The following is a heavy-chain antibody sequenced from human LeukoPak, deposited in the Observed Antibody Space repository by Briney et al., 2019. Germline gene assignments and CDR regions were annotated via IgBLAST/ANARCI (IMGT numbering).Heavy chain of an antibody. D-gene: IGHD3-16*01. V-gene: IGHV4-30-4*01. CDR1: GGSISSGDYY. CDR2: IYYSGST. Sequence: PSETLSLTCTVSGGSISSGDYYWSWIRQPPGKGLEWIGYIYYSGSTYYNPSLKSRVTISVDTSKNQFSLKLSSVTAADTAVYYCARAEAPFGVPYRLYYFDYWGQGTLVTVSS. J-gene: IGHJ4*02. CDR3: ARAEAPFGVPYRLYYFDY.